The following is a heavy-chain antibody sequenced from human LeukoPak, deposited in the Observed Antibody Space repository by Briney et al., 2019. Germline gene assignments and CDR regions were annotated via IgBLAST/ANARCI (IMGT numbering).Heavy chain of an antibody. J-gene: IGHJ4*02. V-gene: IGHV4-59*01. CDR2: IYYSGST. Sequence: SETLSLTCTVSGGSISSYYWRWMRQPPGKGLEWIGYIYYSGSTNYNPSLKSRVTISVDTSKNQFSLKLSSVTAADTAVYYCARGPVHYDILTGYFVYFDYWGQGTLVTVSS. CDR3: ARGPVHYDILTGYFVYFDY. D-gene: IGHD3-9*01. CDR1: GGSISSYY.